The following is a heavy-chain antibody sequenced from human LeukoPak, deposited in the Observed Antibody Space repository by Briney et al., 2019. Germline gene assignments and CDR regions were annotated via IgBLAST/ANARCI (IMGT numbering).Heavy chain of an antibody. D-gene: IGHD2-2*01. CDR3: ASLDCSSTSCYLNY. J-gene: IGHJ4*02. V-gene: IGHV4-34*01. CDR2: INHGGST. CDR1: GGSFSSYY. Sequence: SETLSLTCAVYGGSFSSYYWSWIRQPPRKGLEWIGDINHGGSTHYNPSLKSRVTISVDTSKNQFSLKMSSVTAADTALYYCASLDCSSTSCYLNYWGQGTLVTGSS.